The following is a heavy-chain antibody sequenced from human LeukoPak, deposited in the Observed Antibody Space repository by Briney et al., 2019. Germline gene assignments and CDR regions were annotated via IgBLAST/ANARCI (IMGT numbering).Heavy chain of an antibody. V-gene: IGHV3-21*01. Sequence: KPGGSLRLSCTASGFTFSSYSMNWVRQAPGKGLEWVSSIGGSSSSIYYADSVKGRFTISRDNSKNSLYLQMSSLRAEATAVYYGTREPSEAFDIWGQGTMVNVSS. CDR2: IGGSSSSI. J-gene: IGHJ3*02. CDR1: GFTFSSYS. CDR3: TREPSEAFDI.